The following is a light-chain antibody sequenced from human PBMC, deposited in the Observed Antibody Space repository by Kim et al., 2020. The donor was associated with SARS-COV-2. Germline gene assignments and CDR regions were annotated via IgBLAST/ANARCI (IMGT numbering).Light chain of an antibody. CDR1: SSNIGRVA. CDR2: YDD. Sequence: RQWLTVSCSGSSSNIGRVAVVSYQQLPGKTPKLLIYYDDLLPSGGSDRFSGSKSGTPASLAISGLQSEDEADYYYAAWDNSLNGYVFGTGTKVTVL. CDR3: AAWDNSLNGYV. V-gene: IGLV1-36*01. J-gene: IGLJ1*01.